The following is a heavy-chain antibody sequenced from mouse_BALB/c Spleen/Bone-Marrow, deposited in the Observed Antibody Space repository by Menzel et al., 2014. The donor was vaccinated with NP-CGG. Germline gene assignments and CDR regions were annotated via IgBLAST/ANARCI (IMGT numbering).Heavy chain of an antibody. Sequence: EVQGVESGGGLVKPGGSLKLSCAASGFTFSSYTMSWVRPTPEKRLEWVATISSGGSYTYYPDSVKGRFTISRDNAKNPLYLQMSSLKSEDTAMYYCTREDYGYTFAYWGQGTLVTVSA. CDR3: TREDYGYTFAY. D-gene: IGHD1-2*01. V-gene: IGHV5-6-4*01. CDR1: GFTFSSYT. CDR2: ISSGGSYT. J-gene: IGHJ3*01.